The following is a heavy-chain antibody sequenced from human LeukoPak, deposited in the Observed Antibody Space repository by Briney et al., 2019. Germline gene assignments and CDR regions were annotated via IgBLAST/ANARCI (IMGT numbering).Heavy chain of an antibody. V-gene: IGHV3-9*01. Sequence: RPGGSLRLSCAASGFTFDDYAMHWVRQAPGKGLEWVSGMSWSSGSIGYADSVKGRFTISRDNAKNSVYLQMNSLRAEDTALYYCAKDTQYSYGGTIDYWGQGTLVTVSS. D-gene: IGHD5-18*01. J-gene: IGHJ4*02. CDR2: MSWSSGSI. CDR3: AKDTQYSYGGTIDY. CDR1: GFTFDDYA.